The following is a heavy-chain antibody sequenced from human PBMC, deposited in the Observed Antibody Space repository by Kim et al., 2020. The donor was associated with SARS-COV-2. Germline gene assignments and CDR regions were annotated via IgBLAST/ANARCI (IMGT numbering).Heavy chain of an antibody. CDR3: ARKYCSGGSCSYFDY. D-gene: IGHD2-15*01. J-gene: IGHJ4*02. V-gene: IGHV4-31*02. Sequence: PTPKSGVTITGDTSKNQFSLKRSSVTAADTAVYYCARKYCSGGSCSYFDYWGQGTLVTVSS.